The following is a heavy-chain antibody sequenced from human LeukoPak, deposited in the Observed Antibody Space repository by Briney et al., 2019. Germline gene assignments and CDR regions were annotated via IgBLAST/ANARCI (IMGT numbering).Heavy chain of an antibody. D-gene: IGHD3-10*01. Sequence: GASVKVSSTASVYTFTFYYMHWVRQAPGQGLEWMGWINPNSGGTNYAQKFQGRVTMTRDTSISTAYMELSRLRSDDTAVYYCASISSGSYTNYYYYYMDVWGKGTTVTVSS. CDR2: INPNSGGT. CDR3: ASISSGSYTNYYYYYMDV. CDR1: VYTFTFYY. J-gene: IGHJ6*03. V-gene: IGHV1-2*02.